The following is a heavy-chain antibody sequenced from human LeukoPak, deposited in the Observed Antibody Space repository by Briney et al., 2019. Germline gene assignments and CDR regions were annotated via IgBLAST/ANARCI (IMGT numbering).Heavy chain of an antibody. J-gene: IGHJ6*03. CDR3: ARGMDSKVAATYYYYYMDV. CDR2: ISSSSSTI. V-gene: IGHV3-48*04. CDR1: GFIFSSYS. Sequence: PGGSLRLSCAASGFIFSSYSMNWVRQAPGKGLEWISYISSSSSTIYYADSVKGRFTISRDNAKNSLYLQMNSLRAEDTAVYYCARGMDSKVAATYYYYYMDVWGKGTTVTVSS. D-gene: IGHD2-15*01.